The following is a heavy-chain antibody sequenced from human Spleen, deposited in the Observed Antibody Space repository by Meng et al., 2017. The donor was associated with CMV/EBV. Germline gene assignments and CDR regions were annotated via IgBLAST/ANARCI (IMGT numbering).Heavy chain of an antibody. CDR3: ARSGTTVTFFDH. CDR1: GFTFSSYS. V-gene: IGHV3-21*01. CDR2: ISSSSSYI. J-gene: IGHJ4*02. D-gene: IGHD4-17*01. Sequence: GGSLRLSCAASGFTFSSYSMNWVRQAPGKGLEWVSSISSSSSYIYYADSVKGRFTISRDNGRNLLFLQMNSLRAEDTGVYYCARSGTTVTFFDHWGPGIPVTVSS.